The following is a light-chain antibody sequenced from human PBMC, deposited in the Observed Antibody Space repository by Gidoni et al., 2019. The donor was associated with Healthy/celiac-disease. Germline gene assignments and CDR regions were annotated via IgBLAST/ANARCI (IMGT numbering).Light chain of an antibody. CDR2: AAS. CDR3: QQCYSTPRT. J-gene: IGKJ1*01. CDR1: QSISSY. Sequence: DIQMTQSPSSLSASVGDRVTLTCRASQSISSYLNWYQQKPGKAPKLLIYAASSLQSGVPSRFSGSGSGTDFTLTISSLQPEDFATYYCQQCYSTPRTFGQGTKVEIK. V-gene: IGKV1-39*01.